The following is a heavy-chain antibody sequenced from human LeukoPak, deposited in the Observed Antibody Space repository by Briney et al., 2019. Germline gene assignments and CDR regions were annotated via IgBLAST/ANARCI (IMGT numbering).Heavy chain of an antibody. CDR1: GASFSGSY. Sequence: PSETLSLTCAVYGASFSGSYWSWIPQPPGKGLEWIGEITHNGRINHNPSLRSRVSISVDRSMNQFSLKMTSMTAVDTAVYYSATIYRDYSDFDSWGQGTLVTVSS. D-gene: IGHD3-16*01. CDR2: ITHNGRI. J-gene: IGHJ4*02. V-gene: IGHV4-34*01. CDR3: ATIYRDYSDFDS.